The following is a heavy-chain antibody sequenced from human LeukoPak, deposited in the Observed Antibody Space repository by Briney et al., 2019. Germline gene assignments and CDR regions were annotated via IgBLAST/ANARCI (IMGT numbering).Heavy chain of an antibody. V-gene: IGHV6-1*01. D-gene: IGHD3-3*01. CDR3: GRETDFGVVTN. J-gene: IGHJ4*02. CDR2: TYYRSQQWHS. Sequence: QTLSLTCAISGDSVSSNGASWNWIRQSPSRGLEWLGRTYYRSQQWHSDYAPSVKGRITLNPDTSKNQFSLQLNSMTPEDTAVYYCGRETDFGVVTNWGQGTLVTVSS. CDR1: GDSVSSNGAS.